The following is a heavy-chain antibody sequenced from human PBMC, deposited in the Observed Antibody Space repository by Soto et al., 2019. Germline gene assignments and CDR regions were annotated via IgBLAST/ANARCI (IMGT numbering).Heavy chain of an antibody. CDR1: GFTFSSYA. CDR3: AKDHRGSSSPEGFDP. D-gene: IGHD6-13*01. CDR2: ISGSGGST. J-gene: IGHJ5*02. Sequence: GSLRLSCAASGFTFSSYAMSWVRQAPGKGLEWVSAISGSGGSTYYADSVKGRFTISRDNSKNTLYLQMNSLRAEDTAVYYCAKDHRGSSSPEGFDPWGQGTLVTVSS. V-gene: IGHV3-23*01.